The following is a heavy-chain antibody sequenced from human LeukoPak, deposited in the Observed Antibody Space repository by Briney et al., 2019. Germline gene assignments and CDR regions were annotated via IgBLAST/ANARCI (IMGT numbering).Heavy chain of an antibody. Sequence: PSETLSLTCTVSGGSISGGHYFWGWIRRPPGKGLEWIGHMFYSGSTYYNPSLKSRVTIVDTSENQFSLTLNSVIATDTAIYYCARRGITYSTSFFDSWGQGTLVTVSS. CDR3: ARRGITYSTSFFDS. CDR1: GGSISGGHYF. J-gene: IGHJ4*02. D-gene: IGHD2-2*01. V-gene: IGHV4-39*01. CDR2: MFYSGST.